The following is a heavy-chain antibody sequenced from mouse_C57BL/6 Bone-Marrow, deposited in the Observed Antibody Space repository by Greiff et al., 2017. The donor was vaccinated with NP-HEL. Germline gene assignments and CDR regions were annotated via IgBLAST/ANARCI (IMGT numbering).Heavy chain of an antibody. V-gene: IGHV5-12*01. CDR2: ISNGGGST. CDR1: GFTFSDYY. Sequence: LVESGGGLVQPGGSLKLSCAASGFTFSDYYMYWVRQTPEKRLEWVAYISNGGGSTYYPDTVKGRFTISRDNAKNTLYLQMGRLKSEDTAMYYCARHPAMDYWGQGTSVTVSS. CDR3: ARHPAMDY. J-gene: IGHJ4*01.